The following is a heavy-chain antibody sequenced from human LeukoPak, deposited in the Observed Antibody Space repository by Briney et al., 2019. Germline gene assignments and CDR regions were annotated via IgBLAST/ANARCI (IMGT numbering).Heavy chain of an antibody. D-gene: IGHD2-2*01. J-gene: IGHJ3*02. V-gene: IGHV4-61*02. Sequence: SQTLSLTCTVSGGSISSGAYYWSWIRQPAGKGLEWIGRIYTSGSSDYRSTNYNPSLKSRVTLSIDTSKRHFSLTLSSVTAADTAIYYCATARTSCSSSTCGMAFDIWGQGTMVTVSS. CDR2: IYTSGSSDYRST. CDR1: GGSISSGAYY. CDR3: ATARTSCSSSTCGMAFDI.